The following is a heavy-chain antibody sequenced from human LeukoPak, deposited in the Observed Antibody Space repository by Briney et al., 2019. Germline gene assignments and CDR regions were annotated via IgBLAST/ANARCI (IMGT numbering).Heavy chain of an antibody. D-gene: IGHD5-12*01. Sequence: SETLSLTCNVSGASIRSGRFHWSWIRQPAGKGLQWIGRINLSGNIDYNPSLWGRLTLSLDTSNDQFSLKLTSMTAADTAMYYCARLRLPATLGAFDIWGQGTMVTVSS. J-gene: IGHJ3*02. CDR2: INLSGNI. V-gene: IGHV4-61*02. CDR3: ARLRLPATLGAFDI. CDR1: GASIRSGRFH.